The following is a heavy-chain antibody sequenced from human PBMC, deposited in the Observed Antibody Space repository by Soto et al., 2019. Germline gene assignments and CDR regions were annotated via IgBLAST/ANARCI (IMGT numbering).Heavy chain of an antibody. CDR2: IDPRDSST. D-gene: IGHD2-21*01. Sequence: GESLKISCKASGYSLTNYWITWVRQMPGKGLEWMGRIDPRDSSTNYHPSFQGHVTISTDKSITTAYLQWSSLMASETAIYYCARPNAYSGMDVWGQGTTVTVSS. J-gene: IGHJ6*02. CDR3: ARPNAYSGMDV. CDR1: GYSLTNYW. V-gene: IGHV5-10-1*01.